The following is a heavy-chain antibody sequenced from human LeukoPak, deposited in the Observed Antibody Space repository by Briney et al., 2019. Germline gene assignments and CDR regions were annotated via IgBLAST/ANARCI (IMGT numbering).Heavy chain of an antibody. V-gene: IGHV3-30*14. J-gene: IGHJ4*02. CDR1: GFTFSSYA. D-gene: IGHD3-9*01. CDR2: ISYDGSNK. Sequence: GGSLRLSCAASGFTFSSYAMHWVRQAPGKGLEWVAVISYDGSNKYYADSVKGRFTISRDNSKNTLYLQMNSLRAEDTAVYYCARAGLRYFDWSFGGQGTLVTVSS. CDR3: ARAGLRYFDWSF.